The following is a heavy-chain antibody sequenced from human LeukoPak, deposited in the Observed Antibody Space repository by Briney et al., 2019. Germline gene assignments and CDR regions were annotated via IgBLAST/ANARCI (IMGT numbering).Heavy chain of an antibody. Sequence: GGSLRLSCAASGFTFSSYGMHWVRQAPGKGLEWVAFIRYDGSNKYYADSVKGRFTISRENSKNTLYLQMNSLRAEDTAVHYCAKAGSSSWDAFDYWGQGTLVTVSS. V-gene: IGHV3-30*02. J-gene: IGHJ4*02. CDR2: IRYDGSNK. CDR3: AKAGSSSWDAFDY. CDR1: GFTFSSYG. D-gene: IGHD6-13*01.